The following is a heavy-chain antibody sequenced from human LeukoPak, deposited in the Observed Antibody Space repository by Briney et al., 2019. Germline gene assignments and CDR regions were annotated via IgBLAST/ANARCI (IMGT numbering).Heavy chain of an antibody. V-gene: IGHV3-48*03. CDR1: GFTFSSCE. CDR3: ARDPYYGDYVV. J-gene: IGHJ4*02. CDR2: ISSSGSTI. D-gene: IGHD4-17*01. Sequence: GGSLRLSCAASGFTFSSCEMNWVRQAPGKGLEWVSYISSSGSTIYYADSVKGRFTISRDNAKNSLYLQMNSLRAEDTAVYYCARDPYYGDYVVWGQGTLVTVSS.